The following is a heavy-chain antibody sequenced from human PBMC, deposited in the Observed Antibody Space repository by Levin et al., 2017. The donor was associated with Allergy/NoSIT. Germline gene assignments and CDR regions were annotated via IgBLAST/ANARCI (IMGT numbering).Heavy chain of an antibody. CDR3: ARDRLMGSSPGGY. D-gene: IGHD6-13*01. CDR2: INPNSGGT. Sequence: PGGSLRLSCKASGYTFTGYYMHWVRQAPGQGLEWMGWINPNSGGTNYAQKFQGRVTMTRDTSISTAYMELSRLRSDETAVYYCARDRLMGSSPGGYWGQGTLVTVSS. V-gene: IGHV1-2*02. J-gene: IGHJ4*02. CDR1: GYTFTGYY.